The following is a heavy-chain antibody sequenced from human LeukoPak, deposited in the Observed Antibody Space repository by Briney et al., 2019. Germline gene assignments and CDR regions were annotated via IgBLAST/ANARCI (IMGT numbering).Heavy chain of an antibody. D-gene: IGHD4-17*01. CDR3: ARGPSDDYGDYNAFDV. Sequence: ASVKVSCKASGGTFSRHAISWVRQAPGQGLEWMGGIIPIFGTANYAQKFQDRVTITTDESTSTAYMELSSLRSEDTAVYYCARGPSDDYGDYNAFDVWGQGTMVTVSS. J-gene: IGHJ3*01. CDR1: GGTFSRHA. CDR2: IIPIFGTA. V-gene: IGHV1-69*05.